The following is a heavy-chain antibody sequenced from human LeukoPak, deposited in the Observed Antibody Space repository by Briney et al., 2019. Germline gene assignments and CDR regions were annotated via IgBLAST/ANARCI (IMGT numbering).Heavy chain of an antibody. CDR1: GGSTSSYY. CDR3: ARLNAPSGYYYFDY. D-gene: IGHD3-3*01. Sequence: PSETLSLTCTVSGGSTSSYYWSWIRQPPGKGLEWIGYIYYSGSTNYNPSLKSRVTISVDTSKNQFSLKLSSVTAADTAVYYCARLNAPSGYYYFDYWGQGTLVTVSS. V-gene: IGHV4-59*01. CDR2: IYYSGST. J-gene: IGHJ4*02.